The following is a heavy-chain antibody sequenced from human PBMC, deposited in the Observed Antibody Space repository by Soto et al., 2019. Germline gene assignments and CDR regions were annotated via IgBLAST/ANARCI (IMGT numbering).Heavy chain of an antibody. Sequence: QVQLVESGSGVVQPGRSLRLSCAASGFPFTTYGMHWVREGPGKGLEWVAVISYDGSNKYYADSVKGRFTISRDNSKNTLYLQMNSLRPEDTALYYCVGGQYYFDYRGQGTLVTVSS. CDR3: VGGQYYFDY. CDR2: ISYDGSNK. V-gene: IGHV3-30*03. CDR1: GFPFTTYG. J-gene: IGHJ4*02. D-gene: IGHD3-10*01.